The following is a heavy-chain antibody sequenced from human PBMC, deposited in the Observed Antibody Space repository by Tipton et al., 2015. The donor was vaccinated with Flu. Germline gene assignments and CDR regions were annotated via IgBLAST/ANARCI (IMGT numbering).Heavy chain of an antibody. D-gene: IGHD2-21*01. V-gene: IGHV4-59*01. CDR2: VYYTGST. CDR3: ARGPPGPSIRAYYFDI. J-gene: IGHJ4*02. Sequence: TLSLTCTVSGGSIRGYYWNWIRQFPGKGLEWIGFVYYTGSTNYKSSLKSRVTISTDTSTNQVSLKMNSVIAADTAVYYCARGPPGPSIRAYYFDIWGQGALVTVPS. CDR1: GGSIRGYY.